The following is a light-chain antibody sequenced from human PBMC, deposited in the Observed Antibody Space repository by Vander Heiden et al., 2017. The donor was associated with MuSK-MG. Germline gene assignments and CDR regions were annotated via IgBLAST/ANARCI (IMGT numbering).Light chain of an antibody. CDR1: QSISTY. Sequence: DIQMTQSPSSLSASVEDRVTITCRASQSISTYLNWYQQRPGKGPKLLMYAASTLQSGVPSRFGGSGSGTDFTLTISSRQPEDFATYYCQQSYNTPWTFTKGPRWKSN. CDR2: AAS. V-gene: IGKV1-39*01. J-gene: IGKJ1*01. CDR3: QQSYNTPWT.